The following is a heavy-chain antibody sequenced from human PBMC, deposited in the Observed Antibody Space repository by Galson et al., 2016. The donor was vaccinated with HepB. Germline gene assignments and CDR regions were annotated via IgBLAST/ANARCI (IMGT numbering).Heavy chain of an antibody. CDR3: ARHVRGSYYYFGMDV. V-gene: IGHV5-51*01. CDR1: GYSFSHYW. Sequence: QSGADVTKPGESLKISCKGSGYSFSHYWIGWVRQMPGKGLEWMGIINPGDSNTYYSPSFQGQVTISADKSISTAYLQWRSLMASDTAMYYCARHVRGSYYYFGMDVGGQGTTVTVSS. CDR2: INPGDSNT. D-gene: IGHD3-10*02. J-gene: IGHJ6*02.